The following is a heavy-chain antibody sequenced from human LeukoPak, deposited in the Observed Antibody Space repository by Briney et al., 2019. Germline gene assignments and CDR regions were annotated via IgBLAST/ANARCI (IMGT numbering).Heavy chain of an antibody. CDR2: INHSGST. V-gene: IGHV4-34*01. J-gene: IGHJ6*03. CDR3: ASERVYGSWSYYRYYYMDV. Sequence: SETLSLTCAVYGGSFSGYYWSWIRQPPGKGLEWIGEINHSGSTNYNPSLKSRVTISVDTSKNQFSLKLSSVTAADTAVYYCASERVYGSWSYYRYYYMDVWGKGTTVTVSS. CDR1: GGSFSGYY. D-gene: IGHD3-10*01.